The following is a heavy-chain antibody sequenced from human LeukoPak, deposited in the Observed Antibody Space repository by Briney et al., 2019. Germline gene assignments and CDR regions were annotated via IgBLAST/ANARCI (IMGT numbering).Heavy chain of an antibody. D-gene: IGHD3-10*01. Sequence: ASVTVSFKVSGYTLTELSMHWVRQAPGKGLEWMGGFDPEDGETIYAQKFQGRVTMTEDTSTDTAYMELSSLRSEDTAVYYCATYYYGSGSYIPYCDYWGQGTLVTVSS. V-gene: IGHV1-24*01. J-gene: IGHJ4*02. CDR1: GYTLTELS. CDR3: ATYYYGSGSYIPYCDY. CDR2: FDPEDGET.